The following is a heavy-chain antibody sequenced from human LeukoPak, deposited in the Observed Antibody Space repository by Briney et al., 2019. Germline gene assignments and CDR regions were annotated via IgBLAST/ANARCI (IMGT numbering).Heavy chain of an antibody. J-gene: IGHJ4*02. D-gene: IGHD3-9*01. Sequence: GGSLRLSCAGSRFTFNNYWMSWVRQAPGKGLEWVANIKQDGSEKYYADSVKGRFTISRDNAKNSLYLQMNSLRAEDTSVYYCARLALTGYYVVFDYWGQGTLVTVSS. V-gene: IGHV3-7*01. CDR3: ARLALTGYYVVFDY. CDR1: RFTFNNYW. CDR2: IKQDGSEK.